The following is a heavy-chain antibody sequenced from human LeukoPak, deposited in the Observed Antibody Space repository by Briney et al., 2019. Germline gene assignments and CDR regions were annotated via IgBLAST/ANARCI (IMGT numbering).Heavy chain of an antibody. V-gene: IGHV3-23*01. Sequence: GGSLRLSCAASGFTFSSYAMSWVRQAPGKGLEWVSAISGSAGSTYYADSVKGRFTISRDNSKNTLYVQMNSLRAEDTAIYYCAKVMSGDSSGYYYGQSAFDIWGQGTMVTVSS. CDR1: GFTFSSYA. CDR2: ISGSAGST. CDR3: AKVMSGDSSGYYYGQSAFDI. J-gene: IGHJ3*02. D-gene: IGHD3-22*01.